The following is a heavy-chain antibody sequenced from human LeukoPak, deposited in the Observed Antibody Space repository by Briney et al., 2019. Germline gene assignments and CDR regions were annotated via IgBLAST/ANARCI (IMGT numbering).Heavy chain of an antibody. Sequence: PGGSLRLSCAASGFTFSNYAMTWVRQAPGKGLEWVSAISGPGGSTYYADSVKGRFTISRDNSNNTLYLQMNSVTAEDTAVYYCAKFLGGHIRSYFDFWGQGTLVTVSS. CDR3: AKFLGGHIRSYFDF. CDR2: ISGPGGST. V-gene: IGHV3-23*01. D-gene: IGHD3-16*01. CDR1: GFTFSNYA. J-gene: IGHJ4*02.